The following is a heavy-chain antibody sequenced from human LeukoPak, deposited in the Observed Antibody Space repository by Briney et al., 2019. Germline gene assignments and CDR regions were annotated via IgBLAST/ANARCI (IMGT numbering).Heavy chain of an antibody. CDR1: GGSISSYY. J-gene: IGHJ4*02. CDR2: ASYSGST. Sequence: SETLSLTCTVSGGSISSYYWSWIRQPPGKGLEWVGYASYSGSTNYNPSLKSRVTISVDTSKNQFSLKLSSVTAADTAVYYCARDPRSGSYLDYWGQGTLVTVSS. D-gene: IGHD1-26*01. V-gene: IGHV4-59*01. CDR3: ARDPRSGSYLDY.